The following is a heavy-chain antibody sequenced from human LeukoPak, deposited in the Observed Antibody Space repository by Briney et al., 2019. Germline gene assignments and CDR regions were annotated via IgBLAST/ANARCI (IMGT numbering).Heavy chain of an antibody. CDR1: GFTFGEYA. Sequence: GGSLRLSCAASGFTFGEYAMHWVRQAPGKGLEWVAVISYDGRQKFYGDSVKGRFTISRDNPKNTVYLQMNSLRNDDTAVYYCARVFLERLTSGYFDNWGQGNLVTVSP. D-gene: IGHD3-3*01. J-gene: IGHJ4*02. V-gene: IGHV3-30-3*01. CDR2: ISYDGRQK. CDR3: ARVFLERLTSGYFDN.